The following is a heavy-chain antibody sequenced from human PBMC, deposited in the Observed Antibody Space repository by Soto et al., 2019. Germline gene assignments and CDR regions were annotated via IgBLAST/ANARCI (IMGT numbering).Heavy chain of an antibody. CDR1: GGSVSSSGYY. Sequence: SSETLSLTCTVSGGSVSSSGYYWSWIRQPPGKGLEWIGYIHYSGSTNYNPSLKSRVTISVDTSKNQVSLRLSSVTAADTAVYYCARTALGGGCCGHGTLVTVAS. D-gene: IGHD3-10*01. J-gene: IGHJ4*01. CDR2: IHYSGST. CDR3: ARTALGGGC. V-gene: IGHV4-61*08.